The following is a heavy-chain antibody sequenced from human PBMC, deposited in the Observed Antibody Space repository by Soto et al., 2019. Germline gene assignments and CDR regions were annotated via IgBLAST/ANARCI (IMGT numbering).Heavy chain of an antibody. CDR3: AKDQGSISYEIDY. V-gene: IGHV3-23*01. J-gene: IGHJ4*02. CDR1: GFTFSTYA. Sequence: EVQLLETGGGLVQPGGSLRLSCAASGFTFSTYAVTWVRQAPGKGLEWVSTISGSGGSTYYADSVKGRFILSRDNSKNTLYLQMNSLRAEDTAVYYCAKDQGSISYEIDYWCQGTLGTGSS. D-gene: IGHD3-3*02. CDR2: ISGSGGST.